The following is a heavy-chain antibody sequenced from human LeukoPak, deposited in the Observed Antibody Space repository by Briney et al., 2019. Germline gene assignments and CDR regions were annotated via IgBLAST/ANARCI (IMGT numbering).Heavy chain of an antibody. V-gene: IGHV1-2*02. J-gene: IGHJ3*02. CDR1: GYTFTAYY. CDR3: ARVSSLVVITTFADAFDI. CDR2: INPNSGGT. D-gene: IGHD3-22*01. Sequence: ASVKVSCKASGYTFTAYYIHWVRQAPGQGLEWMGWINPNSGGTKYAQKFQGRVTMTRDTSISTANLELCRLRSDDTAIYYCARVSSLVVITTFADAFDIWGQGTMVTVSS.